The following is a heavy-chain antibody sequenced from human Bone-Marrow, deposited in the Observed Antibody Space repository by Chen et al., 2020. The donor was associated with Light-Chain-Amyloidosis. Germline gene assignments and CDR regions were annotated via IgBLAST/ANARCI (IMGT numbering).Heavy chain of an antibody. CDR2: IYTRGSDT. V-gene: IGHV5-51*01. J-gene: IGHJ4*02. D-gene: IGHD5-12*01. CDR1: GYTFTAYG. CDR3: ATQHFLGGYPGE. Sequence: EVQLEQSGAGVTKARESLKITCKTSGYTFTAYGIDWVRQTPGKGLEWMGIIYTRGSDTTYNPSCEGHVTISADRSTRTSYLQWGGLKASVSGMYYCATQHFLGGYPGEWGQGTLVTVSS.